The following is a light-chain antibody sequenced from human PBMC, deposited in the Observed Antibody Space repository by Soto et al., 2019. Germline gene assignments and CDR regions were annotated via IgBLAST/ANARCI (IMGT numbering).Light chain of an antibody. Sequence: EIRMTQSASSLCACVGDGVSIXCRASQSVTTYLTWYLQTAGKARTLLINAAANLRSGGQSRLSGGGSGKDFTLTISSLQPEDFATYFCKQSYSTPPWTFGQGTKVDIK. V-gene: IGKV1-39*01. J-gene: IGKJ1*01. CDR1: QSVTTY. CDR2: AAA. CDR3: KQSYSTPPWT.